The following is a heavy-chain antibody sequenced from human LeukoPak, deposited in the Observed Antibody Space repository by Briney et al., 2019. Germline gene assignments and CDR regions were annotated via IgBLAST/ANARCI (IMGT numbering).Heavy chain of an antibody. D-gene: IGHD3-22*01. CDR1: GGSISSYY. CDR2: IYYSGST. V-gene: IGHV4-59*01. J-gene: IGHJ4*02. CDR3: ARGSWYYYDCSVEFFDY. Sequence: PSETLSLTCTVSGGSISSYYWSWIRQPPGKGLEWIGYIYYSGSTNYNPSLKSRVTISVDTSKNQFSLKLSSVTAADTAVYYCARGSWYYYDCSVEFFDYWGQGTLVTVSS.